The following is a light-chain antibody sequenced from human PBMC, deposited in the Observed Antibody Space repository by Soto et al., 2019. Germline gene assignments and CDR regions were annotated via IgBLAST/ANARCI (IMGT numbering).Light chain of an antibody. CDR3: QQVNVYPST. CDR2: DAS. V-gene: IGKV1-9*01. Sequence: IQLTQSPSSLFASVGDRVTLTCRASQGISSYLGWYQQKPGKAPNLLIYDASTLHSGVPSRFSGGGSGTDFTLTISSLQPEDFATYYCQQVNVYPSTFGRGTKVDIK. CDR1: QGISSY. J-gene: IGKJ4*01.